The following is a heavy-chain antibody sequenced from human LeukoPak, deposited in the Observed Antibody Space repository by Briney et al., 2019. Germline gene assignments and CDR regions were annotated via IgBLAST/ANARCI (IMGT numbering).Heavy chain of an antibody. Sequence: PGGSLRLSCAASGFTFSTYSMNWVRQAPGKGLEWVSSVSSSSSYIYYADSVKGRFTISRDNAKNSLYLQMNSLRAEDTAVYYCARQRRTRYDFWSGYYLSPIDYWGQGTLVTVSS. CDR2: VSSSSSYI. CDR1: GFTFSTYS. CDR3: ARQRRTRYDFWSGYYLSPIDY. J-gene: IGHJ4*02. D-gene: IGHD3-3*01. V-gene: IGHV3-21*01.